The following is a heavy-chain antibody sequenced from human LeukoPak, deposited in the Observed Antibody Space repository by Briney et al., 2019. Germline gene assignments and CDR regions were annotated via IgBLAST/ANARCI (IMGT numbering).Heavy chain of an antibody. CDR3: ARDNSGSYSDFDY. J-gene: IGHJ4*02. D-gene: IGHD1-26*01. CDR2: ISYDGSNK. V-gene: IGHV3-30*04. CDR1: GFTFSSYA. Sequence: GRSLRLSCAPSGFTFSSYAMHWARQAPGKGLEWVAVISYDGSNKYYADSVKGRFTISRDNSKNTLYLQMNSLRAEDTAVYYCARDNSGSYSDFDYWGQGTLVTVSS.